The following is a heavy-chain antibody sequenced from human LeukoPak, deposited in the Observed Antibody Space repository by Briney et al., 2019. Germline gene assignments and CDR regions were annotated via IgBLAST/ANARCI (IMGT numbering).Heavy chain of an antibody. Sequence: PGGSLRLSCAASGFTFSSYAMSWVRQAPGKGREWVSAISGSGGSTYYADSVKGRFTISRDNSKNTLYLQMNSLRAEDTAVYYCAKGPTFWSGYYLDYWGQGTLVTVSS. CDR1: GFTFSSYA. D-gene: IGHD3-3*01. CDR2: ISGSGGST. J-gene: IGHJ4*02. CDR3: AKGPTFWSGYYLDY. V-gene: IGHV3-23*01.